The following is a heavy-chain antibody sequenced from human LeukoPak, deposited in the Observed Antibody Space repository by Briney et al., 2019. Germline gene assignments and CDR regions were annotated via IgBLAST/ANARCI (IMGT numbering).Heavy chain of an antibody. J-gene: IGHJ5*02. CDR3: ARLQRFLESNWFDP. D-gene: IGHD3-3*01. CDR1: GGSISSGSYY. V-gene: IGHV4-39*01. Sequence: SETLSLTCTVSGGSISSGSYYWGWIRQPPGKGLEWIGSIYYSGSTYYNPSLKSRVTISVDTSKNQFSLKLSSVTAADTAVYYCARLQRFLESNWFDPWGQGTLVTVSS. CDR2: IYYSGST.